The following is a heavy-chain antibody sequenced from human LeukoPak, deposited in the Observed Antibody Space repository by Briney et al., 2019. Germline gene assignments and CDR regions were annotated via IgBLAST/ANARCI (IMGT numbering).Heavy chain of an antibody. CDR1: GFTFSSYS. Sequence: GGSLRLSCAASGFTFSSYSMNWVRQAPGKGLDWVSYISSSSSYIYYADSVKGRFTISRDNAKNTVFLQMSSLRAEDTALYYCARKSASGNYPLDYWGQGTLVTVSS. CDR2: ISSSSSYI. D-gene: IGHD3-10*01. CDR3: ARKSASGNYPLDY. V-gene: IGHV3-21*04. J-gene: IGHJ4*02.